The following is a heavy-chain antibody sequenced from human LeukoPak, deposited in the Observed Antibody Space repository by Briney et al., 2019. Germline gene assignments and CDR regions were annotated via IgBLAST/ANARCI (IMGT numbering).Heavy chain of an antibody. V-gene: IGHV4-30-4*08. Sequence: SQTLFLTRTVSGGSISSGDYYWSWIRQPPWKGLEWIGCIYYSGSTYYNPSLKSRVTISVDTSKNQFSLKLSSVTAADTAVYYCARDPFPHAINYYDSSGYPWGQGTLVTVSS. CDR1: GGSISSGDYY. CDR3: ARDPFPHAINYYDSSGYP. CDR2: IYYSGST. J-gene: IGHJ5*02. D-gene: IGHD3-22*01.